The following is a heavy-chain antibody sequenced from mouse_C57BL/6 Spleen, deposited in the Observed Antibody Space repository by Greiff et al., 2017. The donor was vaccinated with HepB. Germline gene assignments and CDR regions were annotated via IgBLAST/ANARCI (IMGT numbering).Heavy chain of an antibody. J-gene: IGHJ4*01. Sequence: QVQLQQPGAELVKPGASVKLSCKASGYTFTSYWMQWVKQRPGQGLEWIGEIDPSDSYTNYNQKFKGKATLTVDTSSSTAYMQLSSLTSEDSAVYYCASRETAQALYAMDYWGQGTSVTVSS. CDR2: IDPSDSYT. CDR1: GYTFTSYW. V-gene: IGHV1-50*01. CDR3: ASRETAQALYAMDY. D-gene: IGHD3-2*02.